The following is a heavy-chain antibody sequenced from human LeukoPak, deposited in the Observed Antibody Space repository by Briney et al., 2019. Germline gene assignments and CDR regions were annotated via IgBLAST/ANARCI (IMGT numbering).Heavy chain of an antibody. Sequence: ASVKVSCKASGYTFTSYGISWVRQAPGQGLEWMGWISAYNGNTNYAQKLQGRVTMTKDTPTSTAYMELRSLRSDDTAVYYCARDQYSGSYEWGYYFDYWGQGTLVTVSS. CDR2: ISAYNGNT. J-gene: IGHJ4*02. D-gene: IGHD1-26*01. CDR3: ARDQYSGSYEWGYYFDY. V-gene: IGHV1-18*01. CDR1: GYTFTSYG.